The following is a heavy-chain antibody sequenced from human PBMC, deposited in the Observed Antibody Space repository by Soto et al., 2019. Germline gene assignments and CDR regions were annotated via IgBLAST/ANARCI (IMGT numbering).Heavy chain of an antibody. J-gene: IGHJ6*02. V-gene: IGHV3-30*18. D-gene: IGHD3-10*01. CDR1: GFTFSSYG. Sequence: PGGSLRLSCAASGFTFSSYGMHWVRQAPGKGLEWVAVISYDGSNKYYADSVKGRFTISRDNTKNTLYLQMNSLRAEDTAVYYCAKDQILWFGDPGEKYYYGMDVWGQGTTVTVSS. CDR3: AKDQILWFGDPGEKYYYGMDV. CDR2: ISYDGSNK.